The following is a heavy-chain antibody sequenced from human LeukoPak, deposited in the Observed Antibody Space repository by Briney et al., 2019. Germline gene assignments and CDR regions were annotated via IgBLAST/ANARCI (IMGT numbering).Heavy chain of an antibody. D-gene: IGHD4-11*01. CDR3: TSDYPNYYFYMDV. CDR2: MNAGGFI. Sequence: PGESRRLSCAASGFTFTSFGISWVRQAPRKGLEWVSSMNAGGFIYYADSVKGRFTISKDISKNTLYLQMNNLRAEDTAVYYCTSDYPNYYFYMDVWGKGTTVTVSS. CDR1: GFTFTSFG. J-gene: IGHJ6*03. V-gene: IGHV3-23*01.